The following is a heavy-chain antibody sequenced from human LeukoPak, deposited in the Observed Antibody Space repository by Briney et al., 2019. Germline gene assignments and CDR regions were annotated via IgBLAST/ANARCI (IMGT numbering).Heavy chain of an antibody. Sequence: KFGESLKISCRGSGYNFSKYWICWVRQLPGKGLEWMGIIYPDDSDTRYSPSFQGQVTISADKSLNTAYLHWATLKASDTAMYYCARHLKDRVASTHAFNYWGQGTLVTISS. D-gene: IGHD5-12*01. V-gene: IGHV5-51*01. CDR3: ARHLKDRVASTHAFNY. CDR2: IYPDDSDT. J-gene: IGHJ4*02. CDR1: GYNFSKYW.